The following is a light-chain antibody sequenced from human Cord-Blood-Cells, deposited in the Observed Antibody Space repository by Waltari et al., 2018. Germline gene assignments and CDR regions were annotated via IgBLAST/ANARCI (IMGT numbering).Light chain of an antibody. J-gene: IGLJ2*01. CDR3: SSYTSSSTLDVV. Sequence: QSALTQPAPASGSPGPAITIPSTGTRSVVGRYNSGPWHQQHPGKAPKLRIYEVSNRPSGVSNRFSGSKSGNTASLTISGLQAEDEADYYCSSYTSSSTLDVVFGGGTKLTVL. CDR1: RSVVGRYNS. V-gene: IGLV2-14*01. CDR2: EVS.